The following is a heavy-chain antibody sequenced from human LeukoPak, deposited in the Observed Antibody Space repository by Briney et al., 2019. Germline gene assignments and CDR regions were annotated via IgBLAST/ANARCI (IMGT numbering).Heavy chain of an antibody. J-gene: IGHJ4*02. Sequence: ASVKVSCKASGGTFSSYAISWVRQAPGQGLEWMGIINPSGGSTSYAQKFQGRVTMTRDTSTSTVYMELSSLRSEDTAVYYCARSPQRTGNDGEVDYWGQGTLVTVSS. D-gene: IGHD1-1*01. CDR2: INPSGGST. CDR1: GGTFSSYA. CDR3: ARSPQRTGNDGEVDY. V-gene: IGHV1-46*01.